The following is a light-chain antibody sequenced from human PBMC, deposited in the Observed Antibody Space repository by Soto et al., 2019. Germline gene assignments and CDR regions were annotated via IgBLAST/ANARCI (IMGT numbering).Light chain of an antibody. CDR3: CSYAGRYTYVV. Sequence: QSALNQPRSVSGSPGQSVTISFTGTSSDVGAYNYVSCYQQHPDKAPKLMIYDVSQRPSGVPYRFSGSKSGYTASLTISGLQAEDEADYSCCSYAGRYTYVVFGGGTKLTVL. CDR2: DVS. CDR1: SSDVGAYNY. J-gene: IGLJ2*01. V-gene: IGLV2-11*01.